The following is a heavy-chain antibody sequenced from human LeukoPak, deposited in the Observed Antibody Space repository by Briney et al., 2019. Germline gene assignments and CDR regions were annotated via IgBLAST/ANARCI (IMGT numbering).Heavy chain of an antibody. J-gene: IGHJ6*03. CDR1: GFTFSSYW. CDR2: ISSSSTTI. Sequence: GSLRLSCAASGFTFSSYWMSWVRQAPGKGLEWISYISSSSTTIHYADSVKGRFTISRNNAENSLYLQMNSLRVEDTAVYYCARDGTPIYNSGWVYMDVWGGGTTVTISS. V-gene: IGHV3-48*04. D-gene: IGHD6-25*01. CDR3: ARDGTPIYNSGWVYMDV.